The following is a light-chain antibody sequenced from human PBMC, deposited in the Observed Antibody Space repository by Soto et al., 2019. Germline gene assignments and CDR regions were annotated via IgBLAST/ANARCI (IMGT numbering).Light chain of an antibody. CDR3: QKYTSAPLT. V-gene: IGKV1-27*01. J-gene: IGKJ3*01. Sequence: EIQMTQSPSSLSASVGDRVTITCRASQAISNYLAWYQQKPGKVPKLLIYAASTLQPGVPSRLSGSGSGTAFTLTISSLQPEDVATYYCQKYTSAPLTFGPGTKVDIK. CDR1: QAISNY. CDR2: AAS.